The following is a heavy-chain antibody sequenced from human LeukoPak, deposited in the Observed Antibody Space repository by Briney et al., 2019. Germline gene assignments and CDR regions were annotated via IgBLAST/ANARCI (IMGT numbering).Heavy chain of an antibody. CDR2: ISSSSSYI. CDR3: AKWGVGSKYVLQH. Sequence: KPGGSLRLSCAASGFTFSSYSMNWVRQAPGKRLEWVSSISSSSSYIYYADSVKGRFTISRDNAKNSLYLQMNSLRAEDTAVYYCAKWGVGSKYVLQHWGQGTLVTVSS. D-gene: IGHD3-16*01. CDR1: GFTFSSYS. J-gene: IGHJ1*01. V-gene: IGHV3-21*01.